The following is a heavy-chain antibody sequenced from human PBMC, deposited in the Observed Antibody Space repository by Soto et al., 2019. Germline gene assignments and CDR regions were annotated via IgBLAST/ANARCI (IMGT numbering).Heavy chain of an antibody. V-gene: IGHV3-21*01. CDR1: GFTFSSYS. CDR2: ISSSSSYI. Sequence: GGSLRLSCAASGFTFSSYSMNWVRQAPGKGLEWVSSISSSSSYIYYADSVKGRFTISRDNAKNSLYLQMNSLRAEDTAVYYCARRTYYYGSGSYYFPDYYYYYMDVWGKGTTVTVSS. J-gene: IGHJ6*03. CDR3: ARRTYYYGSGSYYFPDYYYYYMDV. D-gene: IGHD3-10*01.